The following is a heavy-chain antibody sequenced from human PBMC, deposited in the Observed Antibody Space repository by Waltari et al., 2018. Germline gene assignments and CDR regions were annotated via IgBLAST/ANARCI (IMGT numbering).Heavy chain of an antibody. CDR1: GFPIKAFT. V-gene: IGHV3-30*01. D-gene: IGHD2-2*01. CDR2: ISSDGTNK. CDR3: ARGDCRSTSCYSLES. J-gene: IGHJ1*01. Sequence: QVHLVESGGGVVQSGKSLRLPCAASGFPIKAFTMHWVRQAPGQGLEWVSVISSDGTNKYYADSVKGRFIISRDNSGSTLYLQMNSLRPQDTAIYYCARGDCRSTSCYSLESWGHGTLVTVS.